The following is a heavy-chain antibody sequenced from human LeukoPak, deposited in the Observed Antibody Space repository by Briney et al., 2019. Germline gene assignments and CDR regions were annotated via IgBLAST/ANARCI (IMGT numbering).Heavy chain of an antibody. CDR1: GGSISSYY. Sequence: SETLSLTCTVSGGSISSYYWSWIRQPPGKGLEWIGYIYYSGSTNYNPSLKSRVTISVDTSKNQFSLKLSSVTAADTAVYYCARGHYYILTGESYYFDYWGQGTLVTVSS. CDR2: IYYSGST. D-gene: IGHD3-9*01. CDR3: ARGHYYILTGESYYFDY. J-gene: IGHJ4*02. V-gene: IGHV4-59*01.